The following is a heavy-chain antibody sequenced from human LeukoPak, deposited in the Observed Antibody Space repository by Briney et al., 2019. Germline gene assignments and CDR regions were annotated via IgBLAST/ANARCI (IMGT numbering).Heavy chain of an antibody. CDR1: GFTSSSYW. D-gene: IGHD2/OR15-2a*01. CDR2: IKQDGSEK. J-gene: IGHJ4*02. Sequence: GGSLRLSCAASGFTSSSYWMSWVRQAPGKGLEWVGNIKQDGSEKYYVDSVKGRFTISRDNAKNSLYLQMNSLRAEDTAVYDCARDENMRNFDYWGQGTLVTVSS. V-gene: IGHV3-7*01. CDR3: ARDENMRNFDY.